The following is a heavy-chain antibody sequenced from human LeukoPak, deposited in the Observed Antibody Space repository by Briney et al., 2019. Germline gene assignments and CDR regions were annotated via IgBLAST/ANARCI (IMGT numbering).Heavy chain of an antibody. V-gene: IGHV3-74*01. D-gene: IGHD6-13*01. CDR2: INSEGSST. CDR3: ARDSSPPYSSSWYEPLDY. CDR1: GFTFSSYW. Sequence: GGSLRLSCAASGFTFSSYWMHWVRQAPGRGLVWVSRINSEGSSTSYADSVKGRFTISRDNAKNTLYLQMNSLRAEDTAVYYCARDSSPPYSSSWYEPLDYWGQGTLVTASS. J-gene: IGHJ4*02.